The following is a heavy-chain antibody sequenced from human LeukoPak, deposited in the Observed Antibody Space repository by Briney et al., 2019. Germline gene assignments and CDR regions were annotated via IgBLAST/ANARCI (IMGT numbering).Heavy chain of an antibody. CDR2: IEQDGSEK. CDR1: GFTFSSYW. D-gene: IGHD5-18*01. Sequence: GGSLRLSCAASGFTFSSYWMSWVRQAPGKGLEWVANIEQDGSEKYYVDSVKGRFTISRDNAKNSLYLQMNSLRAEDTAVYYCARHGYSYGLDFDYWGQGTLVTVSS. V-gene: IGHV3-7*01. J-gene: IGHJ4*02. CDR3: ARHGYSYGLDFDY.